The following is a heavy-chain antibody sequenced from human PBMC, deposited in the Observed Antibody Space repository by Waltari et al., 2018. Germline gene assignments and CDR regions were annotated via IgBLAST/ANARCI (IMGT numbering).Heavy chain of an antibody. V-gene: IGHV3-21*01. CDR1: GFTFSSYS. J-gene: IGHJ4*02. Sequence: EVQLVESGGGLVKPGGSLRLSCAASGFTFSSYSMNWVRQAPGKGLEWVSSISSSSSYIYYADSVKGRFTISRDNAKNSLYLQMNSLRAEDTAVYYCARGARRVSYYFDYWGQGTLVTVSS. D-gene: IGHD2-8*01. CDR2: ISSSSSYI. CDR3: ARGARRVSYYFDY.